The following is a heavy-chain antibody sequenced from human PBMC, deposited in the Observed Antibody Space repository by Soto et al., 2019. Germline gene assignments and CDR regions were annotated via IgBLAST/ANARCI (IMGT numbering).Heavy chain of an antibody. CDR3: ARVPVRGVLENYYGMDV. Sequence: GASVKVSCKASGYTFTSYGISWVRQAPGQGLEWMGWISAYNGNTNYAQKLQGRVTMTTDTSTSTAYMELRSLRSDDTAVYYCARVPVRGVLENYYGMDVWSQGTTVTVSS. CDR1: GYTFTSYG. J-gene: IGHJ6*02. CDR2: ISAYNGNT. V-gene: IGHV1-18*01. D-gene: IGHD3-10*01.